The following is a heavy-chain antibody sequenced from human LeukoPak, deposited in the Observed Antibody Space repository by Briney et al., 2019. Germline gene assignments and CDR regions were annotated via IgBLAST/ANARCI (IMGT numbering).Heavy chain of an antibody. CDR1: GFTFSSYA. CDR3: AKEHCGGDCYSSFDY. CDR2: ISGSGGST. Sequence: GGSLRLSCAASGFTFSSYAMSWVRQAPGKGPEWVSAISGSGGSTYYADSVKGRFTISRDNSKNTLYLQMNSLRAEDTAVYYCAKEHCGGDCYSSFDYWGQGTLVTVSS. J-gene: IGHJ4*02. D-gene: IGHD2-21*02. V-gene: IGHV3-23*01.